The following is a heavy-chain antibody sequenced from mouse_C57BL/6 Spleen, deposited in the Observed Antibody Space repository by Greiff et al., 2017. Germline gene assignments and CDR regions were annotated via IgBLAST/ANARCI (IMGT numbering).Heavy chain of an antibody. V-gene: IGHV1-26*01. J-gene: IGHJ4*01. D-gene: IGHD3-1*01. Sequence: VQLQQSGPELVQPGASVKISCKASGYTFTDYYMNWVKQSHGKSLEWIGGINPNNGGTSYNQKFKGKATLTVDKSSSTAYMELRSLASEDSAVYYCAPSRAGYALDYWGQGTSVTVSS. CDR1: GYTFTDYY. CDR3: APSRAGYALDY. CDR2: INPNNGGT.